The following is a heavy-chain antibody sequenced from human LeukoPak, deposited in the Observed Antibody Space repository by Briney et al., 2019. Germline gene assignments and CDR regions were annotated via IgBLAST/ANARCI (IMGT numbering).Heavy chain of an antibody. D-gene: IGHD2-2*01. J-gene: IGHJ6*03. CDR3: AANGLVAEGARTHHYYYMDV. V-gene: IGHV3-48*03. CDR2: ISSSGVTT. Sequence: GGSLRLSCAASGFIFNNEVNWVRQAPGKGLEWISYISSSGVTTYYADSVKGRFTISRDNAYNSLYLQMNSLRAEDTAVYYCAANGLVAEGARTHHYYYMDVWDKGNTVTISS. CDR1: GFIFNNE.